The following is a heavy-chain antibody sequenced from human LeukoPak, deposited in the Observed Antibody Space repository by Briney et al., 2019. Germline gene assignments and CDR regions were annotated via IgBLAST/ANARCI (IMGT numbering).Heavy chain of an antibody. CDR1: GGSISIYY. Sequence: SETLSLTCTVSGGSISIYYWSGIRRPPGEGGECIGYSYYSGITNYNPSLKSRVTISVDTSKEQFSSKLSSLTAADPALYYCARARHSSGYYNGMDVWGQGTMVTVSS. V-gene: IGHV4-59*01. CDR3: ARARHSSGYYNGMDV. D-gene: IGHD6-19*01. CDR2: SYYSGIT. J-gene: IGHJ6*02.